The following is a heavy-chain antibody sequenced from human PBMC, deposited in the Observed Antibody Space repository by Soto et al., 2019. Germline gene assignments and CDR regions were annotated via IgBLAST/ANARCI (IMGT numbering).Heavy chain of an antibody. CDR3: ARERQWDPLPY. Sequence: VQLVQSGAEVKKPGASVKVSCEAYGYTFRNYGITWVRQATGQGLEWIGWVSGYNRNTNYAQKFEDRVTMTTDTATSIAYLELRRLRIDDTAVYYCARERQWDPLPYWGPGTLLVVSP. V-gene: IGHV1-18*01. D-gene: IGHD1-26*01. CDR2: VSGYNRNT. J-gene: IGHJ4*02. CDR1: GYTFRNYG.